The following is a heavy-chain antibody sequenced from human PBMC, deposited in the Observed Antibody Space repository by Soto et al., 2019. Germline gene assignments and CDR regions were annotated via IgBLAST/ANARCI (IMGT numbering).Heavy chain of an antibody. CDR1: GFSLTSSGMT. V-gene: IGHV2-5*02. CDR3: TLRHDTSLGPIY. Sequence: QITLRESGPMQVKPTQTLTLTCTVSGFSLTSSGMTVGWIRQPPGKATEWLALAEDKFSPSLRGRLTVTKDTSSNQVVLTVTNMDPMDTATYYCTLRHDTSLGPIYWGQGILVTVSS. J-gene: IGHJ4*02. D-gene: IGHD3-9*01. CDR2: AEDK.